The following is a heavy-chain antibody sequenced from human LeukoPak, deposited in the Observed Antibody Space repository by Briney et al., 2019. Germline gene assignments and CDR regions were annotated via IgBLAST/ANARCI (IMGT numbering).Heavy chain of an antibody. J-gene: IGHJ4*02. Sequence: TGGSLRLSCAASGFTFSSYSMNWVRQAPGKGLEWVSYITSSSSTIHYADSVKGRFTISRDNAKNSLFLQMNSLRDEDTAVYYCARDALGGFDYWGQGTLVTVSS. D-gene: IGHD3-10*01. V-gene: IGHV3-48*02. CDR2: ITSSSSTI. CDR3: ARDALGGFDY. CDR1: GFTFSSYS.